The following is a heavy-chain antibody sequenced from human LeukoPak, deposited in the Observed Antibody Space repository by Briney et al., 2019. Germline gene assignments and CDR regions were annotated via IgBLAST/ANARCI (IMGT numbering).Heavy chain of an antibody. D-gene: IGHD3-22*01. CDR3: ARDRGDYYDSSGYYSYYFDY. CDR1: GFTFDDYG. Sequence: PGGSLRLSCAASGFTFDDYGMSWVRQAPGKGLEWVSGINWNGGSTGYADSVKGRFTISRDNAKNSLYLQMNSLRAEDTALYYCARDRGDYYDSSGYYSYYFDYWGQGTLVTVSS. CDR2: INWNGGST. V-gene: IGHV3-20*04. J-gene: IGHJ4*02.